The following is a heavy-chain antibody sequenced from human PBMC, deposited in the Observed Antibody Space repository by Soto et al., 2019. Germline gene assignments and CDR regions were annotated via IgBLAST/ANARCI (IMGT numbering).Heavy chain of an antibody. CDR3: ARGGSLLRYFDVEAFDI. Sequence: QVQLQESGPGLVKPSETLSLTCSVSGGYISSYYWNWIRQPPGKGLEWIGYVYYNGNTNYNPSLKSRLTISVDTSWNKFALRLSSVTAADTAVYNCARGGSLLRYFDVEAFDIWGQGTTVTVSS. CDR2: VYYNGNT. V-gene: IGHV4-59*01. D-gene: IGHD3-9*01. CDR1: GGYISSYY. J-gene: IGHJ3*02.